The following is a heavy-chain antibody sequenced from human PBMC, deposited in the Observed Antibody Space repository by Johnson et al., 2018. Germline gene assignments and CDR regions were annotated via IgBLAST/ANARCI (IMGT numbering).Heavy chain of an antibody. V-gene: IGHV3-15*01. CDR2: IKSKTDGGTT. CDR1: GFTFSNAW. J-gene: IGHJ6*02. Sequence: EVQLLESGGGLVKPGGSLRLSCAASGFTFSNAWMSWVRQAPGKGLEWVGRIKSKTDGGTTDYAPPVKGRSTISREYSKNTLYRQMNSLQTEDTAVYYCTTDPAPRGYSYGKPLPVWGQGTTVTVSS. D-gene: IGHD5-18*01. CDR3: TTDPAPRGYSYGKPLPV.